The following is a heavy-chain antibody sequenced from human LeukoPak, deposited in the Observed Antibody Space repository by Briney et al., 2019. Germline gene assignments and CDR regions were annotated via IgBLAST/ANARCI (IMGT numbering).Heavy chain of an antibody. CDR2: INPNSGGT. Sequence: GASVKVSCKASGYTFTGYYMHWVRQAPGQGLEWMGWINPNSGGTNYAQKFQGRVTMTRDTSISTAYMELSRLRSDDTAVYYCARERPLAAADDHFDYWGQGTLVTVSS. J-gene: IGHJ4*02. CDR3: ARERPLAAADDHFDY. D-gene: IGHD6-13*01. CDR1: GYTFTGYY. V-gene: IGHV1-2*02.